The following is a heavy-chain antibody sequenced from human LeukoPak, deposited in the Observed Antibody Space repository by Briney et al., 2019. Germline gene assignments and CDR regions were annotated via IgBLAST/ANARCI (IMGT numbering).Heavy chain of an antibody. Sequence: GGSLRLSCAASGFTFSRYSISWVRKAPGKGLELVANIKQDGSEKYYVDSVKGRFTISRDNAKNSLYLQMNSLRGEDTAVYYCVRVSCTNGVCYGFDYWGQGTLVTVSS. CDR3: VRVSCTNGVCYGFDY. V-gene: IGHV3-7*01. D-gene: IGHD2-8*01. CDR1: GFTFSRYS. CDR2: IKQDGSEK. J-gene: IGHJ4*02.